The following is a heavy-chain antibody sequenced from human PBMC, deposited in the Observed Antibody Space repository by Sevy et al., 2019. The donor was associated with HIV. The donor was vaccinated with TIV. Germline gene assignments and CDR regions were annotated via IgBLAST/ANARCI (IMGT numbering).Heavy chain of an antibody. Sequence: LSLTCAASGFTFSSYGMHWVRQAPGKGLEWVAVISYDGSNKYYADSVKGRFTISRDNSKNTLYLQMNSLRAEDTAVYYCAKGAPGPYCGGDCYELFDYWGQGTLVTVSS. CDR3: AKGAPGPYCGGDCYELFDY. J-gene: IGHJ4*02. CDR1: GFTFSSYG. D-gene: IGHD2-21*01. CDR2: ISYDGSNK. V-gene: IGHV3-30*18.